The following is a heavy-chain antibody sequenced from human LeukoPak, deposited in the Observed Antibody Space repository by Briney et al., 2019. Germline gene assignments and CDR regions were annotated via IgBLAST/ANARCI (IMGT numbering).Heavy chain of an antibody. CDR3: ARGLTYDFWSGYQYYFDY. J-gene: IGHJ4*02. Sequence: GASVKVSCKASGSTFTSYDINWVRQATGQGLEWMGWMNPNSGNTGYAQKFQGRVTITRNTSISTAYMELSSLRSEDTAVYYCARGLTYDFWSGYQYYFDYWGQGTLVTVSS. CDR1: GSTFTSYD. V-gene: IGHV1-8*03. CDR2: MNPNSGNT. D-gene: IGHD3-3*01.